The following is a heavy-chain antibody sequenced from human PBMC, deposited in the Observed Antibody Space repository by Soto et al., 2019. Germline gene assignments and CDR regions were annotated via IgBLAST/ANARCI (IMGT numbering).Heavy chain of an antibody. V-gene: IGHV1-2*02. D-gene: IGHD3-10*01. CDR3: ARPTMVRGAKTYYYYGMDV. J-gene: IGHJ6*02. CDR2: INPNSGGT. CDR1: GYTFTGYY. Sequence: ASVKVSCKASGYTFTGYYMHWVRQAPGQGFEWMGWINPNSGGTNYAQKFQGRVTMTRDTSISTAYMELSRLRSDDTAVYYCARPTMVRGAKTYYYYGMDVWGQGTTVTVSS.